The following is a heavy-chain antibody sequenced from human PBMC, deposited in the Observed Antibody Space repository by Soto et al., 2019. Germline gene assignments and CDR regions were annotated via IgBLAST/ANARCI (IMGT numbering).Heavy chain of an antibody. D-gene: IGHD2-8*01. V-gene: IGHV6-1*01. Sequence: SQTLSLTCAISGDSVSSNTAAWHRIRQSPSRGLEWLGRTYYRSKWYSDYAVSVKSRIAINPDTSRNQFSLHLNSVTAEDTAVYYCARGTCIDGVCFRVDPWGQGTLVTVYS. CDR3: ARGTCIDGVCFRVDP. CDR1: GDSVSSNTAA. J-gene: IGHJ5*02. CDR2: TYYRSKWYS.